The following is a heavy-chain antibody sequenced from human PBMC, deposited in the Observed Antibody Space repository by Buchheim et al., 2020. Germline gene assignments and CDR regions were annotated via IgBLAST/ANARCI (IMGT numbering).Heavy chain of an antibody. CDR2: IKQDGSEK. CDR1: GFTFRDYW. Sequence: EVQLVESGGSLVQPGGSLRLSCTASGFTFRDYWMHWVRQAPGKGLVWVANIKQDGSEKYYVDSVKGRFTISRDNAKNSLYLQMNSLRAEDTAVYYCARVLFLEWFVFDPWGQGTL. V-gene: IGHV3-7*04. CDR3: ARVLFLEWFVFDP. D-gene: IGHD3-3*01. J-gene: IGHJ5*02.